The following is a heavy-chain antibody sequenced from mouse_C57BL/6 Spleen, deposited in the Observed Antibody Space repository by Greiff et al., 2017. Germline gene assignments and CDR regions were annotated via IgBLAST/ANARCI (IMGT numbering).Heavy chain of an antibody. CDR1: GFTFSSYA. J-gene: IGHJ2*01. CDR3: ARAEGNYLDY. V-gene: IGHV5-4*03. Sequence: EVKVVESGGGLVKPGGSLKLSCAASGFTFSSYAMSWVRQTPEKRLEWVATISDGGSYTYYPDNVKGRFTISRDNAKNNLYLQMSHLKSEDTAMYYCARAEGNYLDYWGQGTTLTVSS. CDR2: ISDGGSYT.